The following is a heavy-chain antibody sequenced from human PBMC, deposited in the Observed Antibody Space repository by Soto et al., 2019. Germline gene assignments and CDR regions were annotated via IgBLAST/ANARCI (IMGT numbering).Heavy chain of an antibody. J-gene: IGHJ1*01. CDR2: ITYDGNNK. CDR3: ARDCLVGYSYGRGLYFQH. V-gene: IGHV3-30-3*01. CDR1: GFTFSSYA. Sequence: HVQLVESGGAVVQPGRYLRLSCAASGFTFSSYAMHWVRQAPGKGLGWVEVITYDGNNKYYADSVKSRFTITRDNSKNTMYLQMYSLRAEETAVYYCARDCLVGYSYGRGLYFQHWGQGTLVTVS. D-gene: IGHD5-18*01.